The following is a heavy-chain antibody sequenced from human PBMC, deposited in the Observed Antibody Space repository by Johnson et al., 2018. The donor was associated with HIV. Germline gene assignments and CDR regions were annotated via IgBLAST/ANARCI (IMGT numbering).Heavy chain of an antibody. V-gene: IGHV3-13*01. J-gene: IGHJ3*01. CDR3: ARGCRDGYTCDAFDV. CDR1: GFTFSSYD. D-gene: IGHD5-24*01. CDR2: IGTAGDT. Sequence: VQLVESGGGLVQPGGSLRLSCAASGFTFSSYDMHWVRQATGKGLEWVSAIGTAGDTYYPGSVKGRFTISRDNSKNTLYLQMNSLRAEDTAVYFCARGCRDGYTCDAFDVWGQGTRVTVSS.